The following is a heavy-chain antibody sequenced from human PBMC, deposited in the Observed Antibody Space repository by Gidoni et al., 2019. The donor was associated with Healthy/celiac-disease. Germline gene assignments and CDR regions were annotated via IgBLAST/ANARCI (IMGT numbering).Heavy chain of an antibody. V-gene: IGHV5-10-1*03. CDR1: GYSFTNYW. Sequence: EVQLVQSGAEVKKPGESLRISWTGSGYSFTNYWISWVRQMPGKGLEWMGRIAPTDSYTNYSPSFQGHVTISADKSISTAYLQWSSLRASDTAMYYCARHMGNDYPDDYWGQGTLVTVSS. J-gene: IGHJ4*02. CDR3: ARHMGNDYPDDY. CDR2: IAPTDSYT. D-gene: IGHD1-1*01.